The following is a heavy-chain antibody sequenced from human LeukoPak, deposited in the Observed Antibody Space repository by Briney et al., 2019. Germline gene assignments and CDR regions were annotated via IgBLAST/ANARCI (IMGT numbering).Heavy chain of an antibody. CDR3: ARGSSSHKEGEFDY. CDR2: IYYSGST. V-gene: IGHV4-59*01. Sequence: SETLSLTCTVSGGSISSYYWSWIRQPPGKGLEWIGYIYYSGSTNYNPSLKSRVTISVDTSKNQFSLKLTSVTAADTAVYYCARGSSSHKEGEFDYWGQGTLVTVSS. CDR1: GGSISSYY. J-gene: IGHJ4*02. D-gene: IGHD6-13*01.